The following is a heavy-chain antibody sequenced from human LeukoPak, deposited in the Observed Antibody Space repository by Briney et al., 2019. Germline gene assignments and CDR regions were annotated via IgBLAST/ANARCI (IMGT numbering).Heavy chain of an antibody. Sequence: PGGSLRLYCAASGFTFSSYSMNWVRQAPGKGLEWVSHISSASITIYYADSVKGRFTISRDNAKSSLYLHMTSLRAEDTALYYCARDYYRSGSYAVDFWGQGTLVTVSS. J-gene: IGHJ4*02. V-gene: IGHV3-48*01. CDR1: GFTFSSYS. CDR3: ARDYYRSGSYAVDF. CDR2: ISSASITI. D-gene: IGHD3-10*01.